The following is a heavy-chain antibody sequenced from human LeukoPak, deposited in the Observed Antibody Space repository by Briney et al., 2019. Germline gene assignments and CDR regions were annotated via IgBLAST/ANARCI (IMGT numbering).Heavy chain of an antibody. J-gene: IGHJ3*02. Sequence: GGSLRLSCAASGFTFSSYAMHWVRQAPGKGLEWVAVISYDGSNKYYADSVKGRFTISRDNSKNTLYLQMNSLRAEDTAVYYCGPPWYYDSXXVXXXFDTW. V-gene: IGHV3-30-3*01. CDR1: GFTFSSYA. CDR2: ISYDGSNK. CDR3: GPPWYYDSXXVXXXFDT. D-gene: IGHD3-22*01.